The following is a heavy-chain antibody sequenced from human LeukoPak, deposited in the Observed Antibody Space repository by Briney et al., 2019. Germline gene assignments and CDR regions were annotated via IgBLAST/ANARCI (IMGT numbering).Heavy chain of an antibody. V-gene: IGHV3-7*01. D-gene: IGHD3-3*02. CDR3: VRTSRSISSDY. J-gene: IGHJ4*02. CDR1: GFIFSNYR. Sequence: GGSLRLSCEASGFIFSNYRMSWVRQAPGKGLEWVANIKQDGSVKNYVDSMEGRFIISRDNAKNLLYLQMNSLGAEDTAVYYCVRTSRSISSDYWGQGTQVTVSS. CDR2: IKQDGSVK.